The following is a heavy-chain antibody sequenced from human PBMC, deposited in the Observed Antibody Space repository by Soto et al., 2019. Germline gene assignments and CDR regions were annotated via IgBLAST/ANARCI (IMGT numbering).Heavy chain of an antibody. V-gene: IGHV3-7*03. CDR3: ARDDYGDYVTDQH. D-gene: IGHD4-17*01. Sequence: PGWSLRLSCAASGFTFSSYWMSWVRQAPGKGLEWVANIKQDGSEKYYVDSVKGRFTISRDNAKNSLYLQMNSLRAEDTAVYYCARDDYGDYVTDQHWGQGNLVTVSS. J-gene: IGHJ1*01. CDR1: GFTFSSYW. CDR2: IKQDGSEK.